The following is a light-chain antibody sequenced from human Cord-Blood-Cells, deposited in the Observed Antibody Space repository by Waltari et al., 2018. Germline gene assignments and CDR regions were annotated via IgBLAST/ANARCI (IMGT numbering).Light chain of an antibody. CDR1: SIAVGRYTY. J-gene: IGLJ1*01. Sequence: QSALPQPPSVSGSPGHSITIPCTGTSIAVGRYTYVSWYQQHPGKAPKLMIYDVSNRPSGVSNRFSGSKSGNTASLTISGLQAEDEADYYCSSYTSSSTLYVFGTGTKVTVL. CDR2: DVS. CDR3: SSYTSSSTLYV. V-gene: IGLV2-14*01.